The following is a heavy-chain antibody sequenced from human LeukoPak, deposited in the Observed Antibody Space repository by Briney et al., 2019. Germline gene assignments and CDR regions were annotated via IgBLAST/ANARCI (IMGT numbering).Heavy chain of an antibody. CDR2: IYPGDSAT. D-gene: IGHD6-13*01. V-gene: IGHV5-51*01. CDR1: GYSFTNYW. Sequence: GESLKISCKGSGYSFTNYWIGWVRQTPGKGLEWMGIIYPGDSATTYSPSFQGQVTISADKSISTAYLQWSSLKASDTAMYYCARRASSSSNWDFDYWGQGTLVTVSS. J-gene: IGHJ4*02. CDR3: ARRASSSSNWDFDY.